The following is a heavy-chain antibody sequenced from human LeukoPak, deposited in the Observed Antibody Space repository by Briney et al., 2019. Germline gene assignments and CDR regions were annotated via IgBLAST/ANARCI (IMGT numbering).Heavy chain of an antibody. D-gene: IGHD3-10*01. CDR2: ISSNGGST. V-gene: IGHV3-64D*06. CDR1: GFTFSAYA. J-gene: IGHJ4*02. CDR3: VKDSSSGSYFDY. Sequence: GGSLRLSCAASGFTFSAYAMSWVRQAPGKGLEYVSAISSNGGSTYYADSVKGRFTISRDNSRNTLHLQMSSLRVEDTAVYYCVKDSSSGSYFDYWGQGTLVTVSS.